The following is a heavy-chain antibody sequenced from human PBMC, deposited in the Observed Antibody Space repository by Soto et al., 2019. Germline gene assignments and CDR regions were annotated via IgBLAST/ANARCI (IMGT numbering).Heavy chain of an antibody. CDR1: GYSFSSYW. D-gene: IGHD3-3*01. CDR3: ARVCITIFGVDTWWFDP. V-gene: IGHV5-51*01. CDR2: IFPDDSET. Sequence: GESLKISCNASGYSFSSYWIGWVRQIPWKGLEWMGIIFPDDSETRYSPSFQGKVSISVDKSITTAYLQWSSLKAADTAVYYCARVCITIFGVDTWWFDPWGQGTLVTVSS. J-gene: IGHJ5*02.